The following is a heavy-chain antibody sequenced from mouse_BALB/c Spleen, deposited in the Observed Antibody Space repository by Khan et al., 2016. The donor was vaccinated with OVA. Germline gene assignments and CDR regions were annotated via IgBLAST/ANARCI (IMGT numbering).Heavy chain of an antibody. D-gene: IGHD1-1*01. Sequence: VQLKQSGPELVKPGASVKISCKASGYTFTGYFMNWVMQSHGKSLEWIGRIHPHIGETFYNQRFVDKATLTVDESSSTAHMELRSLASEDSAVYLCARKNGSDFDYWGQGTTLTVSS. CDR1: GYTFTGYF. CDR2: IHPHIGET. CDR3: ARKNGSDFDY. V-gene: IGHV1-20*02. J-gene: IGHJ2*01.